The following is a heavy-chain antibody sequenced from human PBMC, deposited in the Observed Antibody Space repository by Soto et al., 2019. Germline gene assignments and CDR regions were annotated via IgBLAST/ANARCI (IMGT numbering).Heavy chain of an antibody. CDR2: IYSSGST. CDR3: ARGVRCTNGVCYYYYYGMDV. J-gene: IGHJ6*02. D-gene: IGHD2-8*01. Sequence: PSETLSLTCTVSGGSVGSGSYYCSWIRQPPPKGLEWIGYIYSSGSTNYNPSLKSRVTTSVDTSKDKFSLKLSSVTAADTAVYYCARGVRCTNGVCYYYYYGMDVWGQGTTVTVS. V-gene: IGHV4-61*01. CDR1: GGSVGSGSYY.